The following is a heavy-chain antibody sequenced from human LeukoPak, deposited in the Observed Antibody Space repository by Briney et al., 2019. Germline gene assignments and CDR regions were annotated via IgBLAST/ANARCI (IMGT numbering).Heavy chain of an antibody. J-gene: IGHJ5*02. Sequence: PGGSLRVSCAASGFTFSSYGMHWVRQAPGKGLEWVAFIRYDGSNKYYADSVKGRFTISRDNSKNTLYLQMNSLRAEDTAVYYCAKGGYYDFWSGYSNWFDPWGQGTLVTVSS. D-gene: IGHD3-3*01. CDR1: GFTFSSYG. V-gene: IGHV3-30*02. CDR3: AKGGYYDFWSGYSNWFDP. CDR2: IRYDGSNK.